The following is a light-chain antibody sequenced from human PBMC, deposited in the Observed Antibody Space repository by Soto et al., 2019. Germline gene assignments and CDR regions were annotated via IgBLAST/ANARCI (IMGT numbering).Light chain of an antibody. Sequence: ELVMTQSPDTLSVSPGERVTFSFRASESVGSNLAWYQRKPGQAPSLLIYTTSTRASGVPARFSGSGSGTEFTLTINSLQTEDFGLYYCQQYNSWPRTFGQGTKVDI. J-gene: IGKJ1*01. CDR1: ESVGSN. CDR2: TTS. V-gene: IGKV3-15*01. CDR3: QQYNSWPRT.